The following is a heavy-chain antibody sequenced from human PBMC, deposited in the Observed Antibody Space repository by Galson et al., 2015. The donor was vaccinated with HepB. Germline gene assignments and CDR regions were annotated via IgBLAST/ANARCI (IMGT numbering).Heavy chain of an antibody. CDR2: ISAYTDKT. CDR1: GYTFSSFG. J-gene: IGHJ4*02. D-gene: IGHD4-17*01. CDR3: ARDVYGDYGISYYFDY. Sequence: QSGAEVKKPGASVKVSCKASGYTFSSFGITWVRQAPGQGLEWMGWISAYTDKTHYAQNLQGRVTMTTDTSTTTAYMELRSLRSDDTAVYYCARDVYGDYGISYYFDYWGQGTLVTVSS. V-gene: IGHV1-18*01.